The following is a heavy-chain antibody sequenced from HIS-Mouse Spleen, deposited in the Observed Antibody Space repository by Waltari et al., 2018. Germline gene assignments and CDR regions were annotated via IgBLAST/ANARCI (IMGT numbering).Heavy chain of an antibody. CDR1: GFTFSNAW. J-gene: IGHJ4*02. V-gene: IGHV3-15*01. CDR3: TFKAH. Sequence: EVQLVESGGGLVKPGGSLRLSCAASGFTFSNAWMSWVRQAPGKGLEWVGRIKSKTDGGKTDYAAPVKGRFTISRDDSKNTLYLQMNSLKTEDTAVYYCTFKAHWGQGTLVTVSS. CDR2: IKSKTDGGKT.